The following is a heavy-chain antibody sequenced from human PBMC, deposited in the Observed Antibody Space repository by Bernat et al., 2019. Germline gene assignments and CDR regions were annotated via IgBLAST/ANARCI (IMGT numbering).Heavy chain of an antibody. D-gene: IGHD6-6*01. J-gene: IGHJ3*02. CDR3: ATPSGYSSSWTDAFDI. CDR2: FDPEDGET. V-gene: IGHV1-24*01. Sequence: QVQLVQSGAEVKKPGASVKVSCKVSGYNLTELSMHWVRQAPGKGLEWMGGFDPEDGETIYAQKFQCRVTMTEDTSTDTADMKLSSLRSEDTAVYYCATPSGYSSSWTDAFDIWGQGTMVTVSS. CDR1: GYNLTELS.